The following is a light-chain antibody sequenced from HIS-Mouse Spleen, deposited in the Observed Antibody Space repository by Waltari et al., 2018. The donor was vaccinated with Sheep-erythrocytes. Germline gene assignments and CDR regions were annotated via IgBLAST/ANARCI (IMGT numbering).Light chain of an antibody. CDR1: RSDVGGYHY. J-gene: IGLJ1*01. CDR2: DVS. V-gene: IGLV2-11*01. Sequence: QSALTQPRSVSGSPGQSVTISCTGTRSDVGGYHYVPWYQQHPGKAPKLMIYDVSKRPSGVPDRFSGSKSGNTASLTISGLQAEDEADYYCCSYAGSYNHVFATGTKVTVL. CDR3: CSYAGSYNHV.